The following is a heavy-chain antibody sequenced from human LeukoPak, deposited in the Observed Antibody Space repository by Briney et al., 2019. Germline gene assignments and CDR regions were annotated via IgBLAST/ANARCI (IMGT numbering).Heavy chain of an antibody. CDR2: IYSGGST. CDR1: GFTVSSNY. V-gene: IGHV3-66*01. CDR3: ARVTEYSNAIDY. Sequence: GGSLRLSCAASGFTVSSNYMSWVRQAPGKGLEWVSVIYSGGSTYYADSVKGRFTISRDNSKNTLYPQMNSLRAEDTAVYYCARVTEYSNAIDYWGQGTLVTVSS. J-gene: IGHJ4*02. D-gene: IGHD6-6*01.